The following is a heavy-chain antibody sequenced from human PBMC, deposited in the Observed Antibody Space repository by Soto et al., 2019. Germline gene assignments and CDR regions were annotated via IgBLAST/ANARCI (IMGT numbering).Heavy chain of an antibody. CDR3: ARSSSLDYYMDV. CDR1: GFSLSTSGMC. CDR2: IDWDDDK. Sequence: SGPTLVNPTQTLTLTCTFSGFSLSTSGMCVSWIRQPPGKALEWLARIDWDDDKYYSTSLKTRLTISKDTSKNQVVLTMTNMDPVHTATYYCARSSSLDYYMDVWGKGTTVTVSS. V-gene: IGHV2-70*11. J-gene: IGHJ6*03.